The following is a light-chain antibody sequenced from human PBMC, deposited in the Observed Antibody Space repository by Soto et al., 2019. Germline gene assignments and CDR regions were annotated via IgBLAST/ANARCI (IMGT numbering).Light chain of an antibody. J-gene: IGKJ1*01. V-gene: IGKV4-1*01. CDR1: QSVLYSSNDKNY. CDR2: WAS. CDR3: QQYYSAPLT. Sequence: DIVMTHSPDSLAVSLGERATINCKSSQSVLYSSNDKNYLAWYQQKPRQPPKLLINWASTRESGVPDRFSGSGSGTDFTLTISSLQAEDVAVYYCQQYYSAPLTFGQGTKVDIK.